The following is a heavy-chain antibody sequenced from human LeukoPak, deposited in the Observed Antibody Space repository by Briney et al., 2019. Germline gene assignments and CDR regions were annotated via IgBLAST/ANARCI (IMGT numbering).Heavy chain of an antibody. V-gene: IGHV1-69*13. Sequence: ASVKVSCKASGGTFSSYAISWVRQAPGQGLEWMGGIILIFGTANYAQKFQGRVTITADESTSTAYMELSSLRSEDTAVYYCARDARYYDSRYYYYMDVWGKGTTVTVSS. CDR3: ARDARYYDSRYYYYMDV. J-gene: IGHJ6*03. D-gene: IGHD3-22*01. CDR2: IILIFGTA. CDR1: GGTFSSYA.